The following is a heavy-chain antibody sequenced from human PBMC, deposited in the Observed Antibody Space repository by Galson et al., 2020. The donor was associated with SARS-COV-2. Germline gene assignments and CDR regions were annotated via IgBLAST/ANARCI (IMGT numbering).Heavy chain of an antibody. V-gene: IGHV4-31*03. CDR1: GGSISSGGYY. J-gene: IGHJ4*02. Sequence: ASETLSLTCTVSGGSISSGGYYWSWIRQHPGKGLEWIGYIYYSGSTYYNPSLKSRVTISVDTSKNQFSLKLSSVTAADTAVYYCARGEWELPFDYWGQGTLVTVSS. CDR2: IYYSGST. CDR3: ARGEWELPFDY. D-gene: IGHD1-26*01.